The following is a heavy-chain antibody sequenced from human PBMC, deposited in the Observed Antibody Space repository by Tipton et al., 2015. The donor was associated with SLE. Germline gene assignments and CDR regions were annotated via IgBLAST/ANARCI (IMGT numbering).Heavy chain of an antibody. Sequence: TLSLTCTVSGVSISDHYWTWIRQPPGKGLEWLAYVFYSGSSNINRAHYNPSLMGRVTISVDTSKNQFSLHLTSVTSADTAVYYCARQRPQQGGDYYDNWGQGTLVNVSS. CDR2: VFYSGSS. V-gene: IGHV4-59*11. J-gene: IGHJ4*02. CDR1: GVSISDHY. CDR3: ARQRPQQGGDYYDN. D-gene: IGHD1-1*01.